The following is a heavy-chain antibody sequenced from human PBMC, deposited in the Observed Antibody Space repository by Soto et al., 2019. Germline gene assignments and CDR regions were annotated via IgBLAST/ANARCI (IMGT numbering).Heavy chain of an antibody. CDR3: ARERFSSAVRYVMDV. V-gene: IGHV3-33*01. CDR1: GFTFSSYG. J-gene: IGHJ6*02. D-gene: IGHD3-3*01. CDR2: IWYDGSNK. Sequence: QVQLVESGGGVVQPGRSLRLSCAASGFTFSSYGMHWVRQAPGKGLEWVAVIWYDGSNKYYADSVKGRFTISRDNSKNTLYLQMNSLGAEDTAVYYCARERFSSAVRYVMDVWGQGTTVTVSS.